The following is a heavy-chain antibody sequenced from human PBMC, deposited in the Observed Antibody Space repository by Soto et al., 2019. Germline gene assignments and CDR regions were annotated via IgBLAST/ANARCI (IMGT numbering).Heavy chain of an antibody. CDR3: ARDITHRYCSGGSCEPRCDY. V-gene: IGHV1-18*01. CDR1: GYTFTSYG. CDR2: ISAYNGNT. Sequence: GASVKVSCKASGYTFTSYGISWVRQAPGQGLEWMGWISAYNGNTNYAQKLQGRVTMTTDTSTSTAYMELRSLRSDDTAVYYCARDITHRYCSGGSCEPRCDYWGQGTLVTVSS. D-gene: IGHD2-15*01. J-gene: IGHJ4*02.